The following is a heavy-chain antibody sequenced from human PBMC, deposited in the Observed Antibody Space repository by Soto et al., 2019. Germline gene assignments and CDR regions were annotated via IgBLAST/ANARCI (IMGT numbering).Heavy chain of an antibody. J-gene: IGHJ4*02. CDR2: IVPVFGRP. CDR1: GGSFSNFG. V-gene: IGHV1-69*13. Sequence: GASVKVSCKASGGSFSNFGISWVRQAPGQGLEWMGGIVPVFGRPNYAQRFRGRLTITADESTSTGYMEPISLRSDDTAVYYCAREGSGYNFWGQGTQVTVYS. CDR3: AREGSGYNF. D-gene: IGHD5-12*01.